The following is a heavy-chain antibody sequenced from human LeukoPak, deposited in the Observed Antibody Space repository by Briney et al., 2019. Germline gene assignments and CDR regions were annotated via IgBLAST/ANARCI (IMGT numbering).Heavy chain of an antibody. Sequence: ASVKVSCKASGYTFTGYYIHWVRQAPGQGLEWMGRINPNSGGTNYAQKFQGRVTMTRDTSISTAYMELSSLRSEDTAVYYCARDRTHDYGGNSFFDIWGQGTMVTVSS. CDR2: INPNSGGT. D-gene: IGHD4-23*01. V-gene: IGHV1-2*06. CDR3: ARDRTHDYGGNSFFDI. CDR1: GYTFTGYY. J-gene: IGHJ3*02.